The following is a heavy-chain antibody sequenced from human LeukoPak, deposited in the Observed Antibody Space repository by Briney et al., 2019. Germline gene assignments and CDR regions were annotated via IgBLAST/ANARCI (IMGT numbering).Heavy chain of an antibody. J-gene: IGHJ4*02. D-gene: IGHD3-22*01. V-gene: IGHV4-4*07. CDR1: GGSISSYY. Sequence: SETLSLTCTVSGGSISSYYWSWIRQPAGKGLEWIGRIYTSGSTNYDPSLKSRVTISVDTSKNQFSLKLSSVTAADTAVYYCARDRYYDSSGYYKSFDYWGQGTLVTVSS. CDR3: ARDRYYDSSGYYKSFDY. CDR2: IYTSGST.